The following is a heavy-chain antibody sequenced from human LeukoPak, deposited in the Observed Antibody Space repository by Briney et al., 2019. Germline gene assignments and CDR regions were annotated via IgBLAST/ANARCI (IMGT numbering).Heavy chain of an antibody. CDR2: IYYSGST. V-gene: IGHV4-61*01. Sequence: SETLSLTCTVSGGSVSSGSYWWSWIRQPPGKGLEWIGFIYYSGSTNYNPSLKSRVTISVDTSKNQFSLKLSSVTAADTAVYYCAREGSYGYAFDYWGQGTLVTVSS. CDR3: AREGSYGYAFDY. CDR1: GGSVSSGSYW. D-gene: IGHD5-18*01. J-gene: IGHJ4*02.